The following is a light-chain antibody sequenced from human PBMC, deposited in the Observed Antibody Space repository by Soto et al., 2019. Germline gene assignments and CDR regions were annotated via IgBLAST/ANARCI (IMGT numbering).Light chain of an antibody. V-gene: IGKV1-8*01. CDR2: AAS. CDR3: QQYDSYPYT. CDR1: QGISSY. J-gene: IGKJ2*01. Sequence: AIRMTQSPSSFSASTGDRVTITCRASQGISSYLAWYQQKPGKAPKLLIYAASTLQSGDPSRFSGSGSGTDCTLHISCLQSEDFATYYCQQYDSYPYTFGQGTKLEIK.